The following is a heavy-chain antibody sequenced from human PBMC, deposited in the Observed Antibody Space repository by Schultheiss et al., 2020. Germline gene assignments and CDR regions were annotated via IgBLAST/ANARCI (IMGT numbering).Heavy chain of an antibody. V-gene: IGHV4-31*03. Sequence: SATLSLTCTVSGGSISSGGYYWSWIRQHPGKGLEWIGYIYYSGSTYYNPSLKSRVTISVDTSKNQFSLKLSSVTAADTAVYYCARADGDYVEWFDPWGQGTLVTVSS. CDR2: IYYSGST. J-gene: IGHJ5*02. D-gene: IGHD4-17*01. CDR3: ARADGDYVEWFDP. CDR1: GGSISSGGYY.